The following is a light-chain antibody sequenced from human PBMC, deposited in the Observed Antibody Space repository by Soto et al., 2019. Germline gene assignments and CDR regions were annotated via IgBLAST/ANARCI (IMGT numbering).Light chain of an antibody. Sequence: QSVLTQPPSVSGAPGQRVTISCTGSSSNIGAGYDVHWYQQLPGTAPKLLIYGNSNRPSGVPDRFSGSKSGTSASLAITGLQAEDEADYYCQSYDSSFSAVVFGGGTKVTVL. CDR1: SSNIGAGYD. CDR2: GNS. V-gene: IGLV1-40*01. CDR3: QSYDSSFSAVV. J-gene: IGLJ2*01.